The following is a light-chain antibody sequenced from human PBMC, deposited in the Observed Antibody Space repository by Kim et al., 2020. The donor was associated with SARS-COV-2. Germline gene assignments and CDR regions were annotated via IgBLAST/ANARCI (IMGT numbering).Light chain of an antibody. Sequence: EIVMTQSPVTLSVSPGERATLSCRASQSVSSNLAWYQQKPGQAPRLLIYGASTRATGIPGRFSGSGSGTEFTLTISSLQSEDFAVYYCQQYSHWPLTFGGGTKLEIK. CDR3: QQYSHWPLT. CDR1: QSVSSN. V-gene: IGKV3-15*01. CDR2: GAS. J-gene: IGKJ4*01.